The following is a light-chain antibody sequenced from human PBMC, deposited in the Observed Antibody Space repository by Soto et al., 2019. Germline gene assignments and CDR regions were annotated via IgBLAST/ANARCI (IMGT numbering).Light chain of an antibody. CDR1: QSINSW. CDR3: QQYDSFPWT. CDR2: KAS. V-gene: IGKV1-5*03. J-gene: IGKJ1*01. Sequence: DIQMTQSPSTLSASVGDRVTITCRASQSINSWLAWYQQKAGKAPKLLIYKASTLESGVPSRFSGGESGTEFTLTISSLQPDDFATYYCQQYDSFPWTFGQGTKVEFK.